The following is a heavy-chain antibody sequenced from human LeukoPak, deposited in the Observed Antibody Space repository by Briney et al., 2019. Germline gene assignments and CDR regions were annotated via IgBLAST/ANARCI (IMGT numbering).Heavy chain of an antibody. CDR3: ARDGYKTYGMDV. CDR2: ISSNSNLI. CDR1: GFTFSSYS. J-gene: IGHJ6*02. D-gene: IGHD5-24*01. V-gene: IGHV3-48*02. Sequence: GGSLRLSCAASGFTFSSYSMNWVRQAPGKGLEWVSYISSNSNLIYYADSVKGRFTISRDNAKNSLYLLMNSLRDEDTAVYYCARDGYKTYGMDVWGQGTTVTVSS.